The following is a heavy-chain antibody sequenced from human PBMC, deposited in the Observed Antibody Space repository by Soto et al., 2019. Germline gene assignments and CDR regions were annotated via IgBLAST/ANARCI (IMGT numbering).Heavy chain of an antibody. CDR3: AKAKLGIAVAGYYFDY. V-gene: IGHV3-23*01. D-gene: IGHD6-19*01. CDR2: ISGSGGST. Sequence: GGSLRLSCAASGFTFSSYAMSWVRQAPGKGLEWVSAISGSGGSTYYADSVKGRFTISRDNSKNTLYLQMNSLRAEDTAVYYCAKAKLGIAVAGYYFDYWGQGTLVTVSS. J-gene: IGHJ4*02. CDR1: GFTFSSYA.